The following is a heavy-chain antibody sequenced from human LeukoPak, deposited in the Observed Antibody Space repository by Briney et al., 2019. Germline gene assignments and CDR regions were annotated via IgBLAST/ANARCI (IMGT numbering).Heavy chain of an antibody. V-gene: IGHV3-49*04. CDR2: IRSKAYGGTT. Sequence: GGSLRLSCAASGFTVSINYMSWVRLAPGKGLEWVGFIRSKAYGGTTEYAASVKGRFTISRDDSKSIAYLQMNSLKTEDTAVYYCTSQNRLRYSGYEAFDIWGQGTMVTVSS. J-gene: IGHJ3*02. D-gene: IGHD5-12*01. CDR1: GFTVSINY. CDR3: TSQNRLRYSGYEAFDI.